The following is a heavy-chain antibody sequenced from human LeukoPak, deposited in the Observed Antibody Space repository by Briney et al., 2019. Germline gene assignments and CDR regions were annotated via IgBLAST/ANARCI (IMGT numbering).Heavy chain of an antibody. D-gene: IGHD1-1*01. Sequence: PGGSLRLSCAASELTFSDYWMSWVRQAPGKGPEWVANIKKDGSEEHYVDSVKGRFTVSRDNAKNSLSLQMNSLRVEDTAVYYCATYDNWVAGDVWGQGTSVSVSS. CDR1: ELTFSDYW. CDR3: ATYDNWVAGDV. J-gene: IGHJ6*02. V-gene: IGHV3-7*01. CDR2: IKKDGSEE.